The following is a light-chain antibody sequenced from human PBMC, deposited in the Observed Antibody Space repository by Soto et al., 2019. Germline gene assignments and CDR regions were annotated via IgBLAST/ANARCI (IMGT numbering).Light chain of an antibody. J-gene: IGKJ4*01. CDR3: QQYGTSPVVT. Sequence: EIVLTQSPGTLSLSPGERATLSCRASQSVSSTFLAWYQQKPGQAPRLLIYGASTRATGIPDRFSGSGSGREFSLTISRLEPEDFAVYYCQQYGTSPVVTFGGGTKVEIK. CDR2: GAS. V-gene: IGKV3-20*01. CDR1: QSVSSTF.